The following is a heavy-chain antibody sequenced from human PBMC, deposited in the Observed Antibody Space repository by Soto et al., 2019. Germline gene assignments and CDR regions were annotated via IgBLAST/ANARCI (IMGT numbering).Heavy chain of an antibody. J-gene: IGHJ3*02. Sequence: EVQLVESGGGLVQPGGSLRLSCAASGFTVRSNYMSWVRQAPGKGLEWVSVINSGGSTYYADSVKGRFTISRDNSKNTLYLQLNSLRAEDTAVSYCAREGAWGWHIVFGDAFDMWGQGTMVTVSS. V-gene: IGHV3-66*01. CDR2: INSGGST. D-gene: IGHD2-21*01. CDR1: GFTVRSNY. CDR3: AREGAWGWHIVFGDAFDM.